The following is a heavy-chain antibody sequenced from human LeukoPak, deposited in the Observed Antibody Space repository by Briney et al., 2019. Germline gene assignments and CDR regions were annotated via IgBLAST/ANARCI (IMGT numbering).Heavy chain of an antibody. CDR1: GFIFSSYG. J-gene: IGHJ4*02. Sequence: GGSLTLSCAASGFIFSSYGMHWVRQAPGKGLEWVAVIWHDGSSEFYADSVRGRFSISRDDSKNTVYLQMNSLRAEDTALYYCAKDDRGGWSGYFDYWGQGTLVTVSS. V-gene: IGHV3-33*06. CDR3: AKDDRGGWSGYFDY. CDR2: IWHDGSSE. D-gene: IGHD3-22*01.